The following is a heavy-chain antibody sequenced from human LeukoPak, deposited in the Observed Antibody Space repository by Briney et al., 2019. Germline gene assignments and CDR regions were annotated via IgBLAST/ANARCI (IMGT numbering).Heavy chain of an antibody. CDR1: GFTFSSYG. CDR3: ARGPTGTYDF. CDR2: IWHDGSDK. V-gene: IGHV3-33*01. J-gene: IGHJ4*02. D-gene: IGHD4-17*01. Sequence: GTSLRLSCEASGFTFSSYGMHWVRQAPDKGLEWVALIWHDGSDKYYADSVKGRFTISRDNSKNTLYVQMNSLRAEDTAVYYCARGPTGTYDFWGQGTLVTVSS.